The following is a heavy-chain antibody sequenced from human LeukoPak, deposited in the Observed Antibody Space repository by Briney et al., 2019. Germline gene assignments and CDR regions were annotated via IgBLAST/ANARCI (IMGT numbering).Heavy chain of an antibody. D-gene: IGHD3-9*01. Sequence: GGSLRLSCAASGFTFSSYGMSWVRQAPGKGLEWVSAISGSGGSTYYADSVKGRFTISRDNSKNTLYLQMNSLRAEDTAVYYCAKPKTYDILTGYKYWGQGTLVTVSS. CDR1: GFTFSSYG. J-gene: IGHJ4*02. CDR3: AKPKTYDILTGYKY. V-gene: IGHV3-23*01. CDR2: ISGSGGST.